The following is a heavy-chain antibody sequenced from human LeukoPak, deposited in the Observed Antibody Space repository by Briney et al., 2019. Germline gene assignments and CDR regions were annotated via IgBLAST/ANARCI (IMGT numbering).Heavy chain of an antibody. Sequence: GGSLRLSCAASGFTFSSYAMSWVRQAPGKGLEWVSAISGSGGSTYCADSVKGRFTISRDNSKNTLYLQMNSLRAEDTAVYYCANTLPYYYDSSGYYPLDYWGQGTLVTVPS. CDR2: ISGSGGST. CDR1: GFTFSSYA. V-gene: IGHV3-23*01. D-gene: IGHD3-22*01. J-gene: IGHJ4*02. CDR3: ANTLPYYYDSSGYYPLDY.